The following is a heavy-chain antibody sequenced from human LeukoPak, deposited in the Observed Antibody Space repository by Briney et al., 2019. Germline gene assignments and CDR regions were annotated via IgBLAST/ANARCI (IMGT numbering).Heavy chain of an antibody. D-gene: IGHD6-19*01. CDR2: ISSSSSTI. CDR1: GDSITSINW. Sequence: ETLSLTCTVSGDSITSINWWSWVRQSPGKGLEWVSYISSSSSTIYYADSVKGRFTISRDNAKNSLYLQMNSLRAEDTAVYYCARDSPKQWLVTDAFDIWGQGTMVTVSS. J-gene: IGHJ3*02. CDR3: ARDSPKQWLVTDAFDI. V-gene: IGHV3-48*01.